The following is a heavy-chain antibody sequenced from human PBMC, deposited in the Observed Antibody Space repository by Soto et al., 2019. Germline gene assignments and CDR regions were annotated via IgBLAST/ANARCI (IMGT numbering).Heavy chain of an antibody. D-gene: IGHD3-3*01. CDR3: ARDLDVWSGYYLFDY. Sequence: QVQLVESGGGVVQPGRSLRLSCAASGFTFSSYGMHWVRQAPGKGLEWVAVIWFDGSNKYYADSVKGRFTISRDNSKNTLYLQMNSLRAEDTAIYYCARDLDVWSGYYLFDYWGQGTLFTVSS. CDR2: IWFDGSNK. CDR1: GFTFSSYG. J-gene: IGHJ4*02. V-gene: IGHV3-33*01.